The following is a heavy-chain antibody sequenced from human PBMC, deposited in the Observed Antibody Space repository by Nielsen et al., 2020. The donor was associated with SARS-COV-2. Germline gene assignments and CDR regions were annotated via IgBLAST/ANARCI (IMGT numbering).Heavy chain of an antibody. Sequence: SGPTLVKPTQTLTLTCTFSGFSLTSSGVGVGWVRQPPGKALEWLALIYWDDDILYSPSLQSRLSITKDTSKNQVVLTMTSMDPVDTATYYCAHYHDFWSGYYRGGGSEYYFDYWGPGTLVTVSS. J-gene: IGHJ4*02. D-gene: IGHD3-3*01. CDR1: GFSLTSSGVG. V-gene: IGHV2-5*02. CDR2: IYWDDDI. CDR3: AHYHDFWSGYYRGGGSEYYFDY.